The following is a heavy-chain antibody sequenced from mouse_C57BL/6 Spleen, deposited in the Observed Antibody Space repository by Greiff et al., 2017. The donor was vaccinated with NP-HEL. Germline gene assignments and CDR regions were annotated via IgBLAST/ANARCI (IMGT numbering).Heavy chain of an antibody. J-gene: IGHJ1*03. CDR3: ARRVITTVVAHWYFDV. D-gene: IGHD1-1*01. V-gene: IGHV5-17*01. Sequence: EVKLMESGGGLVKPGGSLKLSCAASGFTFSDYGMHWVRQAPEKGLEWVAYISSGSSTIYYADTVKGRFTISRDNAKNTLFLQMTSLRSEDTAMYYCARRVITTVVAHWYFDVWGTGTTVTVSS. CDR2: ISSGSSTI. CDR1: GFTFSDYG.